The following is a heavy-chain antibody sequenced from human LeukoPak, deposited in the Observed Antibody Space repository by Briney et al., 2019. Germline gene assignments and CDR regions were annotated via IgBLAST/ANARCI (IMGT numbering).Heavy chain of an antibody. CDR2: INPNSGGT. CDR3: ASSKPTGGSLNFDY. D-gene: IGHD7-27*01. V-gene: IGHV1-2*02. J-gene: IGHJ4*02. CDR1: GYTFTGYY. Sequence: ASVKVSCKASGYTFTGYYMHWVRQAPGQGLEWMGWINPNSGGTNYAQKFQGRVTMTRDTSISTAYMELSRLRSDDTAVYYCASSKPTGGSLNFDYWGQGTLVTVSS.